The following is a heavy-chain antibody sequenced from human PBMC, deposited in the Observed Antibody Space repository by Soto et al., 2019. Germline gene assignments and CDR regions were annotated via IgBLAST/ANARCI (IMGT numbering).Heavy chain of an antibody. V-gene: IGHV3-30*18. J-gene: IGHJ6*02. D-gene: IGHD5-18*01. Sequence: QVQLVESGGGVVQPGRSLRLSCAASGFTFSSYGIHWVRQAPGKGLEWVALISHDGTDKYYADSVKGRFTISRDNFKNTLYLQMSSLRPEDTAVYYCGKERDAQLLLEDYGMAVCGQGNTVTV. CDR1: GFTFSSYG. CDR2: ISHDGTDK. CDR3: GKERDAQLLLEDYGMAV.